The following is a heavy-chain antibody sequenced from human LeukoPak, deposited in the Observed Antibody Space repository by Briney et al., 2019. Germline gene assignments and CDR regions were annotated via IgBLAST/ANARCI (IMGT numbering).Heavy chain of an antibody. V-gene: IGHV3-48*03. CDR3: ATLVVSHAFDI. CDR1: GFTFSSYE. J-gene: IGHJ3*02. CDR2: ISSSSSYI. D-gene: IGHD2-15*01. Sequence: HPGGSLRLSCAASGFTFSSYEMNWVRQAPGKGLEWVSYISSSSSYIYYADSVKGRFTISRDNAKNSLYLQMNSLRAEDTAVYYCATLVVSHAFDIWGQGTMVTVSS.